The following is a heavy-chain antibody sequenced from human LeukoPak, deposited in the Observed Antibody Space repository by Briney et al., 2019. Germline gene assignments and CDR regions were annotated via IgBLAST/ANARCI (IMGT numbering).Heavy chain of an antibody. CDR3: ASQSDYSSGWYVDY. Sequence: SETLSLTCTVCGGSISNSSYYWGWIRQPPGKGLEWIGTIYYSGSAYYNPSLKSRVTISVDTSTNQFSLKLCAQTDPETAVYYWASQSDYSSGWYVDYWGQGPLVTVSS. V-gene: IGHV4-39*01. CDR2: IYYSGSA. J-gene: IGHJ4*02. CDR1: GGSISNSSYY. D-gene: IGHD6-19*01.